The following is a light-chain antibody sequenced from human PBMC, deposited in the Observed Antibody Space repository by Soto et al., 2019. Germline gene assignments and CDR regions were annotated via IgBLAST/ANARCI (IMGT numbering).Light chain of an antibody. V-gene: IGLV2-8*01. CDR2: EVV. J-gene: IGLJ1*01. CDR1: KNDVGFYDF. CDR3: KSYAGSKTYV. Sequence: QSVLTQPPSASGSPGQSVTISCTGTKNDVGFYDFVSWYQHHPGKAPRLIIYEVVQRPSGVPDRSSGSKSGNTASLTVSGLQAADEADYFCKSYAGSKTYVFGSGTKVTVL.